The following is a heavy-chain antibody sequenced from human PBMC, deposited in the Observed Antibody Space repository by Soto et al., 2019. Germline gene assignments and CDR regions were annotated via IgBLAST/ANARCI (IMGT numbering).Heavy chain of an antibody. Sequence: ASVKVSCKASGYTFTSYDINWVRQATGEGLEWMGWMNPNSGNTGYAQKFQGRVTMTRNTSISTAYMELSSLRSEDTAVYYCARGRGFRAARPNFDYWGQGTLVTVSS. CDR1: GYTFTSYD. D-gene: IGHD6-6*01. CDR2: MNPNSGNT. CDR3: ARGRGFRAARPNFDY. J-gene: IGHJ4*02. V-gene: IGHV1-8*01.